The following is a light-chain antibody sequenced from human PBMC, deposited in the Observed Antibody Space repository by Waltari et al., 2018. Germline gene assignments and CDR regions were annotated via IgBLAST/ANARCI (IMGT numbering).Light chain of an antibody. V-gene: IGLV4-69*01. Sequence: QLVLTQSPSASASLGASVKLTCTLSSGHSSTVIAWLQQQPEKGPRYLMKVNSDGSPSKGDKIPDRFSGSSSGDEHYLTISSLQSEDEADYYCQTGGHGTWVFGGGTKLTVL. CDR3: QTGGHGTWV. CDR1: SGHSSTV. J-gene: IGLJ3*02. CDR2: VNSDGSP.